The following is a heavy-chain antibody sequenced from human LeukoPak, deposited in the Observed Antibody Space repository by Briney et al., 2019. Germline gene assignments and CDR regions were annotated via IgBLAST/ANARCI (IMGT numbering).Heavy chain of an antibody. J-gene: IGHJ4*02. CDR3: ARAYSRESGYDFVFEN. D-gene: IGHD5-12*01. Sequence: GGSLRLSCAASGFTFSSYSMNWVRQAPGKGLEWVSSISSSNNYIYYADSVKGRFTISRDNAKNSLFLQMNGLRAEDTAVYYCARAYSRESGYDFVFENWGQGTLVSVSS. CDR2: ISSSNNYI. V-gene: IGHV3-21*01. CDR1: GFTFSSYS.